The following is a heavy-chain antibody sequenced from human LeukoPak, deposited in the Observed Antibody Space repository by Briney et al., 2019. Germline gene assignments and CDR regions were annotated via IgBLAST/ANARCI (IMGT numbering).Heavy chain of an antibody. V-gene: IGHV1-69*05. Sequence: ASVKVSCKASGGTFSSYAISWVRQAPGQGLEWMGGIIPIFGTANYAQKFQGRVTMTRNTSISTAYMELSSLRSEDTAVYYCARGRLVYYDSSGYYHWFDPWGQGTLVTVSS. J-gene: IGHJ5*02. CDR1: GGTFSSYA. CDR3: ARGRLVYYDSSGYYHWFDP. CDR2: IIPIFGTA. D-gene: IGHD3-22*01.